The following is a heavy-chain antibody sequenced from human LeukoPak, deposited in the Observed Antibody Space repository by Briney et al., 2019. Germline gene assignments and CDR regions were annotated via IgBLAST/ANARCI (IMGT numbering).Heavy chain of an antibody. V-gene: IGHV3-66*01. J-gene: IGHJ4*02. Sequence: GSLRLSCAASGFTVSSNYMSWVRQAPGKGLEWVSVIYSGGSTYYADSVKGRFTISRDNSKNTLYLQMNSLRAEDTAVYYCARDGKYYYDSSGSDYWGQGTLVTVSS. CDR1: GFTVSSNY. CDR3: ARDGKYYYDSSGSDY. CDR2: IYSGGST. D-gene: IGHD3-22*01.